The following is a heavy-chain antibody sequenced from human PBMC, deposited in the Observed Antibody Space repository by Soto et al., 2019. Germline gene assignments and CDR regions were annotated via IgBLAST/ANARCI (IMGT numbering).Heavy chain of an antibody. D-gene: IGHD5-18*01. J-gene: IGHJ4*02. CDR2: INAANANT. CDR3: ARSLMNPAMVTFYYFDY. CDR1: GYTFTTYA. V-gene: IGHV1-3*01. Sequence: QVQLVQSGAEVKKPGASVKVSCKASGYTFTTYAMHWVRQAPGQRLEWMGWINAANANTKYSQKFQGRVTITRDTSASTAYMELSSLRSEDTAVYTCARSLMNPAMVTFYYFDYWGQGTLVTVSS.